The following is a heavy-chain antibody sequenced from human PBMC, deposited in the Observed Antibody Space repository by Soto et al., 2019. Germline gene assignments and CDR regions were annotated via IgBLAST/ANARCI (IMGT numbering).Heavy chain of an antibody. CDR3: ARDSDY. Sequence: SETLSLTCTVSGGSISSYYWSWIRQPPGKGLEWIGYIYYSGSTNYNPSLKSRVTISVDTSKNQFSLKLSSVTAADTAVYYCARDSDYWGQGTLVTVSS. J-gene: IGHJ4*02. CDR2: IYYSGST. V-gene: IGHV4-59*01. CDR1: GGSISSYY.